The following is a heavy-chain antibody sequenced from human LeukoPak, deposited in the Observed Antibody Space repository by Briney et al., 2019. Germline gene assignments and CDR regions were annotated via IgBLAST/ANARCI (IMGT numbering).Heavy chain of an antibody. Sequence: SETLSLTCTVSGGSISSYYWSWIRQSPGKELEWIGYIYYSGSTNYNPSLKSRVTMSVDTSKNQFSLKLSSVTAADTAVYYCARAGRDGYNADYWGQGTLVTVSS. D-gene: IGHD5-24*01. V-gene: IGHV4-59*01. CDR1: GGSISSYY. J-gene: IGHJ4*02. CDR2: IYYSGST. CDR3: ARAGRDGYNADY.